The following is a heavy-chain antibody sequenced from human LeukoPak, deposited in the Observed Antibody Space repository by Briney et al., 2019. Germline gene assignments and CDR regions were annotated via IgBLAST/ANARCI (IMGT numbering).Heavy chain of an antibody. Sequence: GESLKISCKGSGYSFTSYWIGWVRQMPGKGLEWMGIIYPGDSDTRYSPSFQGQVTISADKSISTAYLQWSSLKASDTAMYYCARDVRFGERGDWSDPWGQGTLVTVSS. CDR1: GYSFTSYW. V-gene: IGHV5-51*01. J-gene: IGHJ5*02. CDR3: ARDVRFGERGDWSDP. D-gene: IGHD3-10*01. CDR2: IYPGDSDT.